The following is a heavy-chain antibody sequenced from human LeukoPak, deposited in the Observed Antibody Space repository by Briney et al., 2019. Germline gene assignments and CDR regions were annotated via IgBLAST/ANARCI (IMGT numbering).Heavy chain of an antibody. V-gene: IGHV4-4*02. Sequence: SETLSLTCAVSGVSITDNWWSWVRQPPGKGLEWIGEILHTGPTNFNPSLKSRVTISMDKSKNQLSLRLNSVTAADTAIYYCVRGGTYYLPYWGQGILVTVPS. J-gene: IGHJ4*02. CDR1: GVSITDNW. D-gene: IGHD1-26*01. CDR3: VRGGTYYLPY. CDR2: ILHTGPT.